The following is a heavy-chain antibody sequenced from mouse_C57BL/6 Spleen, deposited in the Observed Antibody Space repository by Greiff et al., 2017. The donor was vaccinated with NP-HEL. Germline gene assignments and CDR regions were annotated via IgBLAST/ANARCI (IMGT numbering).Heavy chain of an antibody. Sequence: VQLQQSGAELVKPGASVKMSCKASGYTFTTYPIEWMKQNHGKSLEWIGNFHPYNDDTKYNEKFKGKATLTVEKSSSTVYLELSRLTSDDSAVYYCARRYYGYDSFYYYAMDYWGQGTSVTVSS. V-gene: IGHV1-47*01. D-gene: IGHD2-2*01. CDR2: FHPYNDDT. CDR1: GYTFTTYP. CDR3: ARRYYGYDSFYYYAMDY. J-gene: IGHJ4*01.